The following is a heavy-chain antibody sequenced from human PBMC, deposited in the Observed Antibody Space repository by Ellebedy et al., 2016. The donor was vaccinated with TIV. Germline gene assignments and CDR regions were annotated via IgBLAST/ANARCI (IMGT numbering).Heavy chain of an antibody. D-gene: IGHD3-22*01. Sequence: ASVKVSCXGSGYTFTGYFIHWVRQAPGQGLEWVGWISPYSGNTNYAQNLQGRVTMTTDTSTITAYMELKSLRFDDTAVYYCARGGPYYDSGGYIYYFDYWGQGSLVTVSS. CDR3: ARGGPYYDSGGYIYYFDY. V-gene: IGHV1-18*04. CDR2: ISPYSGNT. CDR1: GYTFTGYF. J-gene: IGHJ4*02.